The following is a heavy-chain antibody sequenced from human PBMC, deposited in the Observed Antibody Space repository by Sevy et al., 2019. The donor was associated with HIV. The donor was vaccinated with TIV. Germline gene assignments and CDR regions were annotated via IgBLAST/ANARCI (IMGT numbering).Heavy chain of an antibody. D-gene: IGHD3-16*02. CDR3: AREEEDYVWGTSRDLTFSDY. CDR2: ISSSSSYI. CDR1: GFTFSSYT. V-gene: IGHV3-21*01. J-gene: IGHJ4*02. Sequence: GGSLRLSCAVSGFTFSSYTMNWVRQAPGKGLEWVSSISSSSSYIYYADSVKGRYTTSRDNAKNSLYLQMNSLRADDTAVYDCAREEEDYVWGTSRDLTFSDYWGQGTLVTVSS.